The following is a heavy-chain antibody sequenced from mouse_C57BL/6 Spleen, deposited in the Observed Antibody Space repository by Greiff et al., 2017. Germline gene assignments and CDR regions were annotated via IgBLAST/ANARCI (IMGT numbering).Heavy chain of an antibody. CDR2: IDPSDSYT. D-gene: IGHD2-3*01. J-gene: IGHJ1*03. CDR3: ARGRDGYYWYFDV. Sequence: QVQLKQPGAELVMPGASVKLSCKASGYTFTSYWMHWVKQRPGQGLEWIGEIDPSDSYTNYNQKFKGKSTLTVDKSSSTAYMQLSSLTSEDSAVYYCARGRDGYYWYFDVWGTGTTVTVSS. CDR1: GYTFTSYW. V-gene: IGHV1-69*01.